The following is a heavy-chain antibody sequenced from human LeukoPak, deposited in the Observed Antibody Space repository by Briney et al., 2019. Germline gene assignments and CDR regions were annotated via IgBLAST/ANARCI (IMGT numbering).Heavy chain of an antibody. V-gene: IGHV4-34*01. D-gene: IGHD4-11*01. Sequence: SETLSLTCSVYGGSFSGYYWSWIRQPPGKGLEWNGEINHSGSTNYNPSLKSRVAISVDTSKNQFSLRLSSVTAADTAVFYCAGATTVTTESDFYYYGLDVWGQGTTVTVSS. J-gene: IGHJ6*02. CDR2: INHSGST. CDR1: GGSFSGYY. CDR3: AGATTVTTESDFYYYGLDV.